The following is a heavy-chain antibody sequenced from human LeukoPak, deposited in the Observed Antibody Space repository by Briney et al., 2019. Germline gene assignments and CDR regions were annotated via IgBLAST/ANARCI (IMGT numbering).Heavy chain of an antibody. CDR2: IYYSGST. J-gene: IGHJ4*02. CDR3: ARYNTLGRGFTAVDF. D-gene: IGHD3-10*01. Sequence: SETVSLNCSVWSRYISCYYWSCLRQPPGRAVEGIGYIYYSGSTNYNPSLKSRVTISVDTSKNQFSLNLSSVTAADTAVYYCARYNTLGRGFTAVDFWGKGTLVTVSS. CDR1: SRYISCYY. V-gene: IGHV4-59*01.